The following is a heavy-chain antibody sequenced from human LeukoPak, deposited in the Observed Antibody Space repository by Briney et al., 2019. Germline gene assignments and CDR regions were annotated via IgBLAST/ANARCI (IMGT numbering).Heavy chain of an antibody. V-gene: IGHV1-18*01. Sequence: ASVKVSCKASGYTFTSYGISWVRQAPGQGLEWMGWISAYNGNTNYAQKLQGRVTMTTDTSTSTAYMELRSLRSDDTAVYYCARVIDGQWLVGDGPWGQGTLVTVSS. CDR1: GYTFTSYG. CDR2: ISAYNGNT. J-gene: IGHJ5*02. CDR3: ARVIDGQWLVGDGP. D-gene: IGHD6-19*01.